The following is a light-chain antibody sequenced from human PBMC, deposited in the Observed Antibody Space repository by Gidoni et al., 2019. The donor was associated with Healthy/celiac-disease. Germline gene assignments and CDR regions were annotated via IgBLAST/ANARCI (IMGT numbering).Light chain of an antibody. J-gene: IGLJ1*01. V-gene: IGLV2-11*01. CDR2: DVS. Sequence: QSALTQPRSVSGSPGQPVTISCTGTSSDVGGYNYVSWYQQHPGKAPKLMIYDVSKRPSGVPDRFSGSKSGNTASLTISGLQAEDEADYYCCSYAGSYIHYVFGTGTKVTVL. CDR1: SSDVGGYNY. CDR3: CSYAGSYIHYV.